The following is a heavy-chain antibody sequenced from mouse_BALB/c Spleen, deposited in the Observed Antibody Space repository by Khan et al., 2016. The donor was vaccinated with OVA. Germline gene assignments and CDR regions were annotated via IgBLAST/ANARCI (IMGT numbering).Heavy chain of an antibody. CDR1: GFSLSRYN. Sequence: QVQLKESGPDLVAPSQSLSITCTVSGFSLSRYNVNWVRQPPGKGLEWLGMIWGGGSTDYNSGFKSRLTISKDNSKSQVFLKMNSLQTDDTAMYYCGRAYYRYDGYYAMDYWGQGTSVTVSS. D-gene: IGHD2-14*01. J-gene: IGHJ4*01. V-gene: IGHV2-6-4*01. CDR3: GRAYYRYDGYYAMDY. CDR2: IWGGGST.